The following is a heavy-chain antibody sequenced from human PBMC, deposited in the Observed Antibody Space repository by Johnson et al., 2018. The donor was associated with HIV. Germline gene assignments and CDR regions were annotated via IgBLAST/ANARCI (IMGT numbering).Heavy chain of an antibody. J-gene: IGHJ3*02. D-gene: IGHD5-24*01. CDR2: VSFDGINK. V-gene: IGHV3-30*04. CDR3: ARGRERGMFDI. Sequence: QMQLVESGGGVVQPGRSLRLSCAASGFTFSSYAIHWVRQAPGKGLEWVALVSFDGINKYYADSVKGRFTISRDNSKNTLYLQMNSLRAEDTAVYYCARGRERGMFDIWGQGTMFTVSS. CDR1: GFTFSSYA.